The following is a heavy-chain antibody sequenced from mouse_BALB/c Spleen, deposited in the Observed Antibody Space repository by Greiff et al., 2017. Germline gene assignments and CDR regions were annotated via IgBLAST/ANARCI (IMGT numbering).Heavy chain of an antibody. CDR2: ISSGGSYT. V-gene: IGHV5-9-4*01. J-gene: IGHJ4*01. Sequence: DVMLVESGGGLVKPGGSLKLSCAASGFTFSSYAMSWVRQSPEKRLEWVAEISSGGSYTYYPDTVTGRFTISRDNAKNTLYLEMSSLRSEDTAMYYCAREGIYDSLYYYAMDYWGQGTSVTVSS. CDR1: GFTFSSYA. D-gene: IGHD2-3*01. CDR3: AREGIYDSLYYYAMDY.